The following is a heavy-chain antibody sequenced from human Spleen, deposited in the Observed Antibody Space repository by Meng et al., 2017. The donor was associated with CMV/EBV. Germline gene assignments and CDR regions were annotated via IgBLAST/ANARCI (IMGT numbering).Heavy chain of an antibody. CDR2: LYYNGSP. D-gene: IGHD3-16*01. CDR1: SITSGHYY. CDR3: ASGPFRFGQLPYAFDI. V-gene: IGHV4-30-4*08. Sequence: SITSGHYYWTWIRQPPGKGLEWIGFLYYNGSPFYNPSLKSRIVISIDTSRNQVSLKLSSVTAADTAVYYCASGPFRFGQLPYAFDIWGQGTVVTVSS. J-gene: IGHJ3*02.